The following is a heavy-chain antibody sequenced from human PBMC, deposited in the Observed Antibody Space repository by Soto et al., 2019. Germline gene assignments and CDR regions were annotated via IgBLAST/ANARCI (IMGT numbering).Heavy chain of an antibody. CDR2: ISPSSSYI. Sequence: EVQLVESGGGLVKPGGSLRLSCAASGFSFNSYSMNWVRQAPGKGLEWVSSISPSSSYIYYADSVKGRFTISRDNAKNSLYLQMNSLRAEDTAVYYCARDRAMVRGVPHYFDYWGQGTLVTVSS. D-gene: IGHD3-10*01. V-gene: IGHV3-21*01. CDR3: ARDRAMVRGVPHYFDY. J-gene: IGHJ4*02. CDR1: GFSFNSYS.